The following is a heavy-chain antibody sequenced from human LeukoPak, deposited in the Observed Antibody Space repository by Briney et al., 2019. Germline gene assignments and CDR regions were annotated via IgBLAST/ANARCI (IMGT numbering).Heavy chain of an antibody. CDR2: IYHSGST. Sequence: SETLSLTCAVYGGSFSGYYWSWIRQPPGKGLEWIGYIYHSGSTYYNPSLKSRVTISVDRSKNQFSLKLSSVTAADTAVYYCARGVPYGMDVWGQGTTVTVSS. J-gene: IGHJ6*02. CDR1: GGSFSGYY. CDR3: ARGVPYGMDV. V-gene: IGHV4-34*01.